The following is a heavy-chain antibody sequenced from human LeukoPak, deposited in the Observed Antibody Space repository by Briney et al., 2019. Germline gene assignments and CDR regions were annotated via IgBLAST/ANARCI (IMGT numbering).Heavy chain of an antibody. CDR3: AKSFPYYSSGYPRSNFDY. CDR1: GFTFSSYA. Sequence: GGSLRLSCAASGFTFSSYAMSWVRQAPGKGLEWVSGISGSGGSTYYADSVKGRFTISRDNSKNTLYLQMNSLRAEDTAVYYCAKSFPYYSSGYPRSNFDYWGQGTLVTVSS. D-gene: IGHD3-22*01. CDR2: ISGSGGST. J-gene: IGHJ4*02. V-gene: IGHV3-23*01.